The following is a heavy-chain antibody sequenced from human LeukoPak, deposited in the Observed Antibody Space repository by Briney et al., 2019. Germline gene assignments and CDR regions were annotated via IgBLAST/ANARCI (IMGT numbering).Heavy chain of an antibody. D-gene: IGHD2-15*01. CDR2: MIPILGIA. CDR1: GGTFSSYA. J-gene: IGHJ4*02. CDR3: ARIYCSGGSCIHNPANYFDY. Sequence: SVKVSCKASGGTFSSYAISWVRQAPGQGLEWMGRMIPILGIANYAQKFQGRVTITADKSTSTAYMELSSLRSEDTAVYYCARIYCSGGSCIHNPANYFDYWGQGTLVTVSS. V-gene: IGHV1-69*04.